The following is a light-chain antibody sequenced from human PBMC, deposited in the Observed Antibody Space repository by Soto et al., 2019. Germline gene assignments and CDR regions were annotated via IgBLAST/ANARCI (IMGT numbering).Light chain of an antibody. CDR2: AAS. CDR1: QDLTGY. CDR3: QQLHTHLLA. Sequence: IRLTQSPSSLSASVGDRVTITCRATQDLTGYLAWYQQKPGKAPKLLIYAASTLQSGVPSRFFGSGSGPDFNLTISSLQPEDFATYYGQQLHTHLLAFGGGTKVEIK. J-gene: IGKJ4*01. V-gene: IGKV1-9*01.